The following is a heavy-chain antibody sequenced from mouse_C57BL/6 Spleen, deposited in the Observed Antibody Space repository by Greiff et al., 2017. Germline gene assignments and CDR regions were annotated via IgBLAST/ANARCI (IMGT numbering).Heavy chain of an antibody. CDR3: ARMGGAQATHD. V-gene: IGHV1-50*01. D-gene: IGHD3-2*02. CDR1: GYTFTSYW. CDR2: IDPSDGYT. J-gene: IGHJ2*01. Sequence: QVQLQQPGAELVKPGASVKLSCKASGYTFTSYWMQWVKQRPGQGLEWIGEIDPSDGYTNYNQKLKGKATLTADTSSSTAYMQLSSLTSEDAAVYYCARMGGAQATHDWGQGTTLTVAS.